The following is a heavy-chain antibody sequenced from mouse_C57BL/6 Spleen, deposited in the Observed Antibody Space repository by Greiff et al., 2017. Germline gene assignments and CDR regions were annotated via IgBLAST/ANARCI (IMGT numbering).Heavy chain of an antibody. Sequence: QVQLQQPGAELVRPGTSVKLSCKASGYTFTSYWMHWVKQRPGQGLEWIGVIDPSDSYTNYNQKFKGKATLTVDTSSSTAYMQLSSLTSEDSAVYYCARKRGIDFGGWGHSATGTVSS. CDR1: GYTFTSYW. J-gene: IGHJ2*01. V-gene: IGHV1-59*01. CDR3: ARKRGIDFGG. CDR2: IDPSDSYT.